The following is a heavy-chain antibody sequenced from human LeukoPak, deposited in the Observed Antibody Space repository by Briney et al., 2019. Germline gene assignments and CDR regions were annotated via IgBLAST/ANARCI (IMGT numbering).Heavy chain of an antibody. J-gene: IGHJ5*02. CDR3: ARAYTYGSSNWFDP. Sequence: SETLSLTCTVSGGSISSSSYYWGWIRQPPGKGLEWIGSIYYSGSTYYNPSLKSRVTISVDTSKNQFSLKLSSVTAADTAVYYCARAYTYGSSNWFDPWGQGTLVTVSS. CDR1: GGSISSSSYY. V-gene: IGHV4-39*07. CDR2: IYYSGST. D-gene: IGHD3-10*01.